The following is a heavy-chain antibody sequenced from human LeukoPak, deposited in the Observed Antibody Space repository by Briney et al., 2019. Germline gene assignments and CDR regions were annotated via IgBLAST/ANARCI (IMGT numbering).Heavy chain of an antibody. D-gene: IGHD2-15*01. CDR3: ARSYCSGGSCYLSFPDNFDY. CDR1: GFTFSSYE. Sequence: AGGSLRLSCAASGFTFSSYEMNWVRQAPGKGLEWVAVISYDGSNKYYADSVKGRFTISRDNSKNTLYLQMNSLRAEDTAVYYCARSYCSGGSCYLSFPDNFDYWGQGTLVTVSS. V-gene: IGHV3-30*04. J-gene: IGHJ4*02. CDR2: ISYDGSNK.